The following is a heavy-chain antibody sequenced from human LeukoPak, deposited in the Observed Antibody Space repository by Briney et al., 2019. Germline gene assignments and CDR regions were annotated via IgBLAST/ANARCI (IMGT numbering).Heavy chain of an antibody. CDR3: AKGVLGDIVVVPAAVGAFDI. J-gene: IGHJ3*02. Sequence: GGSLRLSCAASGFTFDDYTMHWVRQAPGQGLEWVSLISWDGGSTYYADSVKGRFTISRDNSKNSLYLQMNSLRTEDTALYYCAKGVLGDIVVVPAAVGAFDIWGQGTMVTVSS. CDR1: GFTFDDYT. CDR2: ISWDGGST. V-gene: IGHV3-43*01. D-gene: IGHD2-2*01.